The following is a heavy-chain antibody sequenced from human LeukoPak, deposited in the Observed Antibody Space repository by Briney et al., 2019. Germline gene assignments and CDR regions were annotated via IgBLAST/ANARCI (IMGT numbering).Heavy chain of an antibody. V-gene: IGHV1-69*13. CDR3: TTRACHAGGCSSSFYYYYGLHF. D-gene: IGHD3-16*01. J-gene: IGHJ6*02. CDR2: VIPIFGTA. Sequence: ASVKVSCKASGNSISNYAVSWVRQAPGQGFEWMGGVIPIFGTADYAQKFQGRVTITADQSTSTTYMALSSLKSEDTATYYCTTRACHAGGCSSSFYYYYGLHFWGQGTTVSVSS. CDR1: GNSISNYA.